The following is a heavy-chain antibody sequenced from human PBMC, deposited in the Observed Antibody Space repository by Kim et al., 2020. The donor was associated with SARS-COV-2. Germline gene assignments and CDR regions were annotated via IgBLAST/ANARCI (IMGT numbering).Heavy chain of an antibody. J-gene: IGHJ4*02. V-gene: IGHV4-34*01. CDR1: GGSFSGYY. D-gene: IGHD1-26*01. CDR2: INHSGST. Sequence: SETLSLTCAVYGGSFSGYYWSWIRQPPGKGLEWIGEINHSGSTNYNPSLKSRVTISVDTSKNQFSLKLSSVTAADTAVYYCARAGWSGSYYCLDYWGQGTLVTVSS. CDR3: ARAGWSGSYYCLDY.